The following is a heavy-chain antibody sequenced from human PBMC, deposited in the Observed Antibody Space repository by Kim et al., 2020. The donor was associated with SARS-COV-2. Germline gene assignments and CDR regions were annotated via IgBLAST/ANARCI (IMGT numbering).Heavy chain of an antibody. CDR2: ISYDGSNK. J-gene: IGHJ3*02. V-gene: IGHV3-33*05. D-gene: IGHD3-10*01. CDR3: ARGYSITMVRGVISSGAFDI. Sequence: GGSLRLSCAASGFTFSSYGMHWVRQAPGKGLEWVAVISYDGSNKYYADSVKGRFTISRDNSKNTLYLQMNSLRAEDTAVYYCARGYSITMVRGVISSGAFDIWGQWTMVTVSS. CDR1: GFTFSSYG.